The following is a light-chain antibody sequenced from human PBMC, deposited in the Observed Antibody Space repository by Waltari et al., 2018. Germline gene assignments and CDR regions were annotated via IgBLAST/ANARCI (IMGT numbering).Light chain of an antibody. CDR2: GKN. J-gene: IGLJ3*02. Sequence: SSELTQDPAVSVALGQTVRNTCQGDSLNRYYASWYQQRAGQAPLLVIYGKNKRPSGIPDRFSGSSLGDTSSLTITAARAEDEADYYCSSRDIRGIQLLFGGGTKLTVL. CDR1: SLNRYY. V-gene: IGLV3-19*01. CDR3: SSRDIRGIQLL.